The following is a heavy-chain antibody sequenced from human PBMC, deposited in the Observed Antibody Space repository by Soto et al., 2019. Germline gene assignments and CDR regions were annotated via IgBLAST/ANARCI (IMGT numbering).Heavy chain of an antibody. CDR1: GYSFTSYW. Sequence: PGESLKISCKGSGYSFTSYWIGWVRQMPGKGLEWMGIIYPGDSDTRYSPSFQGQVTISADKSISTAYLQWSSLKASDTAMYYCAIPFPSTAVTTTAFDYWGQGTLVTVSA. CDR2: IYPGDSDT. D-gene: IGHD4-17*01. J-gene: IGHJ4*02. V-gene: IGHV5-51*01. CDR3: AIPFPSTAVTTTAFDY.